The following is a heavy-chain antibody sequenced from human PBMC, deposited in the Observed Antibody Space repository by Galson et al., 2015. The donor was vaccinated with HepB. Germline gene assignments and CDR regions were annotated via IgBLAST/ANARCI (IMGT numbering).Heavy chain of an antibody. J-gene: IGHJ5*02. CDR2: IIPILGIA. CDR3: ARVKGSGSLVHDSFWYDWFDP. Sequence: SVKVSCKASGGTFSSYAISWVRQAPGQGLEWMGRIIPILGIANYAQKFQGRVTITADKSTSTAYMELSSLRSEDTAVYYCARVKGSGSLVHDSFWYDWFDPWGQGTLVTASS. D-gene: IGHD6-19*01. V-gene: IGHV1-69*04. CDR1: GGTFSSYA.